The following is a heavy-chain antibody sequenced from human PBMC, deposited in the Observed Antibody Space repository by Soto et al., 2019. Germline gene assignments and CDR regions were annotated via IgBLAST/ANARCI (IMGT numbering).Heavy chain of an antibody. Sequence: PSETLSLTCAVYGGSFSGYYWSWIRQPPGKGLEWIGEINHSGSTNYNPSLKSRVTISVDTSKNQFSLKLSSVTAADTAVYYCARGSSSSWFNWFDPWGQGTLVT. CDR2: INHSGST. V-gene: IGHV4-34*01. CDR3: ARGSSSSWFNWFDP. CDR1: GGSFSGYY. J-gene: IGHJ5*02. D-gene: IGHD6-13*01.